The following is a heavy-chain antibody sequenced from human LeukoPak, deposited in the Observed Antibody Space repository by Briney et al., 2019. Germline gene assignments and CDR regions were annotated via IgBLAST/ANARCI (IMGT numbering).Heavy chain of an antibody. CDR3: ARGSSGVDKLYYFDY. Sequence: SETLSLTCAVYGGSFSGYYWSWIRQPPGKGLEWIGEINHSGSTNYNPSLKSRVTISVDTSKNQFSLKLSSVTAADTAVYYCARGSSGVDKLYYFDYWGQGTLVTVFS. CDR2: INHSGST. D-gene: IGHD3-3*01. V-gene: IGHV4-34*01. CDR1: GGSFSGYY. J-gene: IGHJ4*02.